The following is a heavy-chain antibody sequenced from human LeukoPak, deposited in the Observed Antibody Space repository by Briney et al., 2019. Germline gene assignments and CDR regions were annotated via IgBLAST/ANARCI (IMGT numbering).Heavy chain of an antibody. CDR3: AREYSSGWFDP. CDR2: IKQDGSEK. CDR1: GFTFSSYW. D-gene: IGHD6-19*01. J-gene: IGHJ5*02. Sequence: GGSLRLSCAASGFTFSSYWMSWVRQAPGKGLEWVANIKQDGSEKYYVDSVKGRFTISRDNAKDSLYLQMNSLRAEDTAVYYCAREYSSGWFDPWGQGTLVTVSS. V-gene: IGHV3-7*01.